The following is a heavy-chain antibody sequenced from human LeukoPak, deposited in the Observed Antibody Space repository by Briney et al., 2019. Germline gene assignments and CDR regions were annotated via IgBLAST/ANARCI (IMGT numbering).Heavy chain of an antibody. CDR3: ARERRLTTVGSSP. CDR2: IYYSGST. J-gene: IGHJ5*02. V-gene: IGHV4-39*02. Sequence: PSETLSLTCTVSGGSISSSSYYWGWIRQPPGKGLEWIGSIYYSGSTYYNPSLKSRVTISVDTSKNQFSLKLSSVTAVDTAVYYCARERRLTTVGSSPWGQGTLVTVSS. D-gene: IGHD4-23*01. CDR1: GGSISSSSYY.